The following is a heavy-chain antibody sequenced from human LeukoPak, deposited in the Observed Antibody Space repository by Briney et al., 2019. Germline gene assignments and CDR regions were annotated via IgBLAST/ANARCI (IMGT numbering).Heavy chain of an antibody. Sequence: TSETLSLTCTVSGGSISSSGYYWGWIRQPPGKGLEWIGNIYYSGSTYYNPSLKSRVTISVDTSKNHFSLKLNSVTAADTALHYCARLGYCSSASCGPLDYWGQGTLVTVSS. CDR1: GGSISSSGYY. D-gene: IGHD2-2*01. CDR2: IYYSGST. V-gene: IGHV4-39*02. CDR3: ARLGYCSSASCGPLDY. J-gene: IGHJ4*02.